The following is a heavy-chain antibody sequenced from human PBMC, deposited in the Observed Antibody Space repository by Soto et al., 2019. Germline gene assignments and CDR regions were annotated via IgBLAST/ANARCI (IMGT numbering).Heavy chain of an antibody. CDR2: TYLRAKWTN. CDR1: GDSVSSNSAA. D-gene: IGHD1-26*01. Sequence: KQSQTLSLTCAISGDSVSSNSAAWNWIRQSPSRGLEWLGRTYLRAKWTNDYAVSVNRRITINPDTSKNQFTLRLSSVTPEVTAVYYCARGPVGLHAFDIWGQGTMVTVSS. J-gene: IGHJ3*02. V-gene: IGHV6-1*01. CDR3: ARGPVGLHAFDI.